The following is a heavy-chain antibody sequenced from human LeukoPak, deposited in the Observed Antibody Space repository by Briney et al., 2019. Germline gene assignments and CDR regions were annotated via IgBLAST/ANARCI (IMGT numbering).Heavy chain of an antibody. Sequence: SETLSLTCGVYGGSFSGYYWSWLRQPPGKGLEWIGEINHSGSTNYNPSLKSRVTISVDTSKNQFSLKLSSVTAADTAVYYCARGGYQLLSGFRKTSGKLDYWGQGTLVTVSS. CDR3: ARGGYQLLSGFRKTSGKLDY. CDR2: INHSGST. V-gene: IGHV4-34*01. J-gene: IGHJ4*02. D-gene: IGHD2-2*01. CDR1: GGSFSGYY.